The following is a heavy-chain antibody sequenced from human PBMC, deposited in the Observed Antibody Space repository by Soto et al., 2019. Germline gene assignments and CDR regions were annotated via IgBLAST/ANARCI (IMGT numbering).Heavy chain of an antibody. CDR2: FPPMFGTA. CDR1: GCTRSSYA. CDR3: ARDVKRVGRPNSYYFDY. J-gene: IGHJ4*02. D-gene: IGHD2-2*01. V-gene: IGHV1-69*06. Sequence: SLTFSSKASGCTRSSYAISWVRQDAGQGLEWMGGFPPMFGTANYPQKFQGRFTLTADKSTGTIYMDLRDLRADDTAVYFCARDVKRVGRPNSYYFDYWGQGTLVTVSS.